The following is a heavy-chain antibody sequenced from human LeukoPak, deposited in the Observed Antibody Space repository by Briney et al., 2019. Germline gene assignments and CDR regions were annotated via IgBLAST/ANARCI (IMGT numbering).Heavy chain of an antibody. J-gene: IGHJ5*02. D-gene: IGHD6-13*01. Sequence: SEILSLTCTVSGGSISSSSYYWGWIRQPPGKGLEWIGSIYYSGSTYYNPSLKSRVTISVDTSKNQFSLKLSSVTAADTAVYYCARGPAGIAAAKNWFDPWGQGTLVTVSS. CDR1: GGSISSSSYY. CDR2: IYYSGST. V-gene: IGHV4-39*07. CDR3: ARGPAGIAAAKNWFDP.